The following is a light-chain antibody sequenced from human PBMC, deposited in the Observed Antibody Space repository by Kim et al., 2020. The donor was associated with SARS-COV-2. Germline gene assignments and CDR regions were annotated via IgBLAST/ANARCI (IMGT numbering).Light chain of an antibody. Sequence: APVGDRVTITCQGSQEICNYLNRYQQKTGKAPKRLISDASDLGTGVPSRFSGSGVGTDFTFTISSLQPEDIATYYCQQHDSMPLTFGGGTKVDIK. CDR2: DAS. CDR3: QQHDSMPLT. CDR1: QEICNY. V-gene: IGKV1-33*01. J-gene: IGKJ4*01.